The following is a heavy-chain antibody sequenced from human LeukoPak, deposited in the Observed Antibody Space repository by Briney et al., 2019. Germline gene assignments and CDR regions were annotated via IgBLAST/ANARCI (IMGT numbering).Heavy chain of an antibody. Sequence: GGSLRLSCAASGFTFSSYSMNWVRQAPGKGLECVSSISSSSSYIYYADSVKGRFTISRDNAKNSLYLQMNSLRAEDTAVYYCARGAMVRGVIMGPFDYWGQGTLVTVSS. D-gene: IGHD3-10*01. J-gene: IGHJ4*02. CDR1: GFTFSSYS. V-gene: IGHV3-21*01. CDR2: ISSSSSYI. CDR3: ARGAMVRGVIMGPFDY.